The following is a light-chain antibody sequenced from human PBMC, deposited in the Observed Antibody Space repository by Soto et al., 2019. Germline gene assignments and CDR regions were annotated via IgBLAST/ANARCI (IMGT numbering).Light chain of an antibody. Sequence: SYELTQPPSVSVAPGKTAMITCGGNDIGSKSVHWYQQKPGQAPVQVIYYDSDRPSGIPERFSGSNSGNTATLTISRVEAGDEADYYCQVWDSSSDHWVFGGGTKVTVL. CDR2: YDS. CDR3: QVWDSSSDHWV. V-gene: IGLV3-21*04. J-gene: IGLJ2*01. CDR1: DIGSKS.